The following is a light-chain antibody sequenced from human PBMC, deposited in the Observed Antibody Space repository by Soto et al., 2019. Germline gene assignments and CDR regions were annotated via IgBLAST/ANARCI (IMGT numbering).Light chain of an antibody. V-gene: IGKV1-5*03. J-gene: IGKJ1*01. Sequence: DIQMTQSPSTLSGSVGDRVTITCRASQTISSWLAWYQQKPGKAPKLLIYKASTLKSGAPSRFSGSGTGTEFTLTISSLQPDDFATYYCQHYKSYSEAFGQGTKVDIK. CDR1: QTISSW. CDR2: KAS. CDR3: QHYKSYSEA.